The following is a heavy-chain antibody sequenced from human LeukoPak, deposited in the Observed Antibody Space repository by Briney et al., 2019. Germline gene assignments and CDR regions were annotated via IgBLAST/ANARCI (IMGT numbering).Heavy chain of an antibody. J-gene: IGHJ6*02. V-gene: IGHV3-33*08. CDR2: IWYDGSNK. D-gene: IGHD2-2*02. Sequence: GRSLRLSCAASGFTFDNYAMHWVRQAPGKGLEWVAVIWYDGSNKYYADSVKGRFTISRDNSKNTLYLQMNSLRAEDTAVYYCARERIVVVPAAIVYYYYGMDVWGQGTTVTVSS. CDR1: GFTFDNYA. CDR3: ARERIVVVPAAIVYYYYGMDV.